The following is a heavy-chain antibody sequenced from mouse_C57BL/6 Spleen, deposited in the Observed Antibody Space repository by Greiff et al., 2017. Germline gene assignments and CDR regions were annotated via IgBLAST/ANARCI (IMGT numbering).Heavy chain of an antibody. CDR1: GFTFTAYY. D-gene: IGHD2-12*01. Sequence: EVQLVESGGGLVQPGGSLSLSCAASGFTFTAYYMSWVRQPPGKALEWLGFIRNKANGYTTEYSASVKGRFTSSRDNSHSILYLQMNALRAEDSATFYCARWGPLRRGFDYWGQGTTLTVAS. J-gene: IGHJ2*01. V-gene: IGHV7-3*01. CDR3: ARWGPLRRGFDY. CDR2: IRNKANGYTT.